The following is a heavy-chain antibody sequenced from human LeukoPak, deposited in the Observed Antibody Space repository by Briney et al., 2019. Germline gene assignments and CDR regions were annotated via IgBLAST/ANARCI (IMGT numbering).Heavy chain of an antibody. CDR3: ATVLVTMVRGVIITHWFDP. V-gene: IGHV1-2*02. CDR2: INPNSGGT. CDR1: GYTFTGYY. J-gene: IGHJ5*02. D-gene: IGHD3-10*01. Sequence: ASVKVSCKASGYTFTGYYMHWVRQAPGQGLEWMGWINPNSGGTNYAQKFQGRVTMTRDTSISTAYMELSRLRSDDTAVYYCATVLVTMVRGVIITHWFDPWGQGTLVTVSS.